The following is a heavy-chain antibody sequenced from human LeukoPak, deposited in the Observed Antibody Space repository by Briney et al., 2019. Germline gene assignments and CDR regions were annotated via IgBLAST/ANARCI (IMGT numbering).Heavy chain of an antibody. CDR2: ISSSSSYI. CDR1: GFTFSSYS. V-gene: IGHV3-21*01. CDR3: ARDLGDIYYFDY. D-gene: IGHD3-16*01. Sequence: GGSLRLSCAASGFTFSSYSMNWVRQAPGKGLEWVSSISSSSSYIYYADSVKGRFTISRDNAKNSLYLQMNSLRAEDTAVYYCARDLGDIYYFDYWGQGTPVTVSS. J-gene: IGHJ4*02.